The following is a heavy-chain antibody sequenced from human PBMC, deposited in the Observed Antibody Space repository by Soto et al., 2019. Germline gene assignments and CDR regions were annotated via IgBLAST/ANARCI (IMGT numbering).Heavy chain of an antibody. J-gene: IGHJ1*01. Sequence: SETLSLTCTVSGVSISRYYRSCIRQASGKGLEWIGYIYYSGSTNYNPTLKSRVTISVDTSKNQFSLKLSSVTAADTAVYYCASNSGSYYDYFQHWGQGTLVTVSS. V-gene: IGHV4-59*01. CDR1: GVSISRYY. CDR2: IYYSGST. D-gene: IGHD1-26*01. CDR3: ASNSGSYYDYFQH.